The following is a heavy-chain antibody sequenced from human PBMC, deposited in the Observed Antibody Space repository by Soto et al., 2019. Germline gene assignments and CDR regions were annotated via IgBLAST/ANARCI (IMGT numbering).Heavy chain of an antibody. CDR3: ARMGGSFLDS. CDR2: IIPIFGPK. V-gene: IGHV1-69*06. J-gene: IGHJ5*01. D-gene: IGHD1-26*01. Sequence: ALVKVSFKASGVTFSSYAITWVRPAPGQGLDCIGEIIPIFGPKNFAQKFQGRVTITADKSTTTAYMELRSLTSEDTAGYYCARMGGSFLDSWGQGTRVTVSS. CDR1: GVTFSSYA.